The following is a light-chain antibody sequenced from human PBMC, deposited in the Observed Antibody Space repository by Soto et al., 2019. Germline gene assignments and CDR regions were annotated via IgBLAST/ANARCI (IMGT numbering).Light chain of an antibody. J-gene: IGLJ2*01. V-gene: IGLV2-14*01. CDR3: SSYTSTSTPYVV. CDR1: SSDVGGDNY. CDR2: EVS. Sequence: QSALTQPASVSGSPGQSITISCTGPSSDVGGDNYVSWYQQHPGKAPKLMIYEVSNRPSGVSNRFSGSKSGNTASLTISGLQAEDEADYYCSSYTSTSTPYVVFGGGTKLTVL.